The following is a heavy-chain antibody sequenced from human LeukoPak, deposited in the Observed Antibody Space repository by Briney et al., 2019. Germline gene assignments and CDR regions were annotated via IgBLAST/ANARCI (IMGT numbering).Heavy chain of an antibody. J-gene: IGHJ4*02. D-gene: IGHD5-18*01. CDR2: ISGSVGST. V-gene: IGHV3-23*01. CDR3: AKDSDPATAMVVSPDY. CDR1: GFAFSSYA. Sequence: GGSLRLSCAASGFAFSSYAMSWVRQAPGKGLEWVSAISGSVGSTYYADSVKGRFTISRDNSKNTRYLQMNSLRAEDTAVYYCAKDSDPATAMVVSPDYWGQGTLVTVSS.